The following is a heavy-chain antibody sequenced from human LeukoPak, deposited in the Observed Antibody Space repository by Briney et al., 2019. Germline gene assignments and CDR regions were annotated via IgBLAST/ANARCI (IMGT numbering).Heavy chain of an antibody. J-gene: IGHJ4*02. CDR2: INPNNGGT. CDR1: GYTFTSYA. Sequence: ASVKVSCKASGYTFTSYATNWVRQAPGQGLEWMGWINPNNGGTNYAQKFQGRVTMTRDTSISTAYMELSRLISDDTAVYYCARAEALYDSSGYYEDYWGQGTLVTVSS. CDR3: ARAEALYDSSGYYEDY. V-gene: IGHV1-2*02. D-gene: IGHD3-22*01.